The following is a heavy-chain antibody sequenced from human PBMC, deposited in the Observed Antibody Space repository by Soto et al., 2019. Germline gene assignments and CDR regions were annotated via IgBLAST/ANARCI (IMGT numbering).Heavy chain of an antibody. Sequence: QVQLVESGGGVVQPGRSLRLSCAASGFTFSSYAMHWVRQAPGKGLEWVAVISYDGGNKYYADSVKGRFTISRDNSKNTLYLQINSLRAEDTAVYYWARPDYGSGSYPDYWGQGTLVTVSS. V-gene: IGHV3-30-3*01. CDR2: ISYDGGNK. CDR1: GFTFSSYA. D-gene: IGHD3-10*01. J-gene: IGHJ4*02. CDR3: ARPDYGSGSYPDY.